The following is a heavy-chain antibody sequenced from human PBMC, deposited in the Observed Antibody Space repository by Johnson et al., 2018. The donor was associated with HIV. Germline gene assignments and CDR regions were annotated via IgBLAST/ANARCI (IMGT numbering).Heavy chain of an antibody. CDR1: GFTVSSNY. Sequence: VQLVESGGGLIQPGGSLRLSCAASGFTVSSNYMSWFRQAPGKGLEWVPVIYTGCTTYYADSVKGRFTISTDNAKNTLYLQMNSLRAEDTAWYYCARPLGGAFDIWGQGTMVTVSS. D-gene: IGHD3-10*01. CDR3: ARPLGGAFDI. J-gene: IGHJ3*02. V-gene: IGHV3-53*01. CDR2: IYTGCTT.